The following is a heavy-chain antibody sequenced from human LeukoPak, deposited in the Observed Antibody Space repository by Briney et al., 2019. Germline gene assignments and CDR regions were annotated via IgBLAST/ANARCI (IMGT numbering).Heavy chain of an antibody. CDR2: ISWNSGSI. Sequence: PGGSLRLSCAASGFTFDDYAMHWVRQAPGKGLEWVSGISWNSGSIGYADSVKGRFIISRDNAKNSLYLQMNSLRAEDTALYYCAKDSVGSGSFDAFDIWGQGTMVTVSS. D-gene: IGHD3-10*01. CDR3: AKDSVGSGSFDAFDI. V-gene: IGHV3-9*01. J-gene: IGHJ3*02. CDR1: GFTFDDYA.